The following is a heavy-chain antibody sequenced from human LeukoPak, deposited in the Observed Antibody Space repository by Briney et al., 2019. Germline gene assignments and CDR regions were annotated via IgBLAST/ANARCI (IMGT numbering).Heavy chain of an antibody. D-gene: IGHD3-10*01. CDR3: ARERGGDFDY. V-gene: IGHV4-31*03. CDR1: GGXISRGGYY. Sequence: PSETLSLTCTVSGGXISRGGYYWSWIRQHPGKGLEWIGYIYYSGSTYYNPSLKSRVTISVDTSKNQFSLKLSSVTAADTAVYYCARERGGDFDYWGQGTLVTVSS. J-gene: IGHJ4*02. CDR2: IYYSGST.